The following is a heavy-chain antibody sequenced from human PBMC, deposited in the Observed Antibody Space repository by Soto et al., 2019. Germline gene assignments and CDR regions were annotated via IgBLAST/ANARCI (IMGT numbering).Heavy chain of an antibody. D-gene: IGHD2-21*02. V-gene: IGHV3-33*01. CDR3: ARDGRPVVTATQPYWYFDL. Sequence: QVQLVESGGGVVQPGRSLRLSCAASGFTFSSYGMHWVRQAPGKGLEWVAVIWYDGSDKYYADSVKGRFTISRDNSKNTLYMQMNSLRAEYTAVYYCARDGRPVVTATQPYWYFDLWGRGTLVTVSS. CDR2: IWYDGSDK. CDR1: GFTFSSYG. J-gene: IGHJ2*01.